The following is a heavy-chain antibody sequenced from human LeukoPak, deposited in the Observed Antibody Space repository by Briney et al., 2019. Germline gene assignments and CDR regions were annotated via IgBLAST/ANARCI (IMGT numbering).Heavy chain of an antibody. CDR1: GFTFSDYY. CDR3: ASRIVGATNSPFDY. D-gene: IGHD1-26*01. V-gene: IGHV3-11*04. CDR2: ISSSSSTI. Sequence: PGGSLRLSRAASGFTFSDYYMSWIRQAPGKELAWVSYISSSSSTIYYADSVKGRFTISRDNAKNSLYLQMNSLRAEDTAVYYCASRIVGATNSPFDYWGQGTLVTVSS. J-gene: IGHJ4*02.